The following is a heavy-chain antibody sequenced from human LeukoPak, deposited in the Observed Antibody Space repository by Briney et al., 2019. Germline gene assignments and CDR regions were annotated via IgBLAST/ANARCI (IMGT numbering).Heavy chain of an antibody. CDR3: ARVRETYVWDY. D-gene: IGHD3-16*01. J-gene: IGHJ4*02. V-gene: IGHV3-23*01. CDR1: GFTLSSYA. CDR2: ISISGGNT. Sequence: QPGGSLRLSCAASGFTLSSYAMNWVRQAPGKGLEWVSVISISGGNTYYADSVKGRFTISRDNSKNTLYLQMNSLRAEDTAVYHCARVRETYVWDYWGQGTLVTVSS.